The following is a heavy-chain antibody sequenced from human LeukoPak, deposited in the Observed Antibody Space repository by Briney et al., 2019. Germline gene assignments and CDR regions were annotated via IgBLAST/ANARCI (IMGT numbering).Heavy chain of an antibody. CDR3: AKRHLYGSGTSAFDY. CDR2: ISSSGGDI. Sequence: GESLRLSCAASGFTFSAFAMSWVRQAPGKGLEWVSVISSSGGDIYYSDSVKGRFTLSRDNSKNTLFLQMNSLRAEDTAVYYCAKRHLYGSGTSAFDYWGQGTLVTVSS. CDR1: GFTFSAFA. V-gene: IGHV3-23*01. J-gene: IGHJ4*02. D-gene: IGHD3-10*01.